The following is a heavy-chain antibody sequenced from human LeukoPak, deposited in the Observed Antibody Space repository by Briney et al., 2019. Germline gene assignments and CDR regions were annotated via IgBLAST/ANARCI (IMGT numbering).Heavy chain of an antibody. D-gene: IGHD6-6*01. Sequence: PGRSLRLSCAASGFTFSSYAMHWVRQAPGKGLEWVAVISYDGSNKYYADSVKGRFTISRDNSKNTLYLQMNSLRAEDTAVYYCARGIAARPWRSEGSWFWGQGTLVTVSS. J-gene: IGHJ4*02. V-gene: IGHV3-30-3*01. CDR2: ISYDGSNK. CDR1: GFTFSSYA. CDR3: ARGIAARPWRSEGSWF.